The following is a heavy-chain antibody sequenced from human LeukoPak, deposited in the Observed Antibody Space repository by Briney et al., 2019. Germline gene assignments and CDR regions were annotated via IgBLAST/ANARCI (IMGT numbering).Heavy chain of an antibody. CDR3: ARQLRGGAGGDYFDY. D-gene: IGHD3-16*01. Sequence: RPSETLSLTCTVSGASISSSSYYGGWIRQPPGKGLEWIGSIYYSGTTYYNPSLQSRVTISVDTSKNQFSLKLRSVTAADTAVYYCARQLRGGAGGDYFDYWGQGTLVTVSS. V-gene: IGHV4-39*01. CDR1: GASISSSSYY. CDR2: IYYSGTT. J-gene: IGHJ4*02.